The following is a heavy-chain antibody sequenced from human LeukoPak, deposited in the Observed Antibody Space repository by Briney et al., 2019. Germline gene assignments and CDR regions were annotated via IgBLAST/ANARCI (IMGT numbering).Heavy chain of an antibody. CDR1: GYTFTSYY. Sequence: ASVKVSCKASGYTFTSYYMHWVRQAPGQGLEWMGIINPSGGSTSYAQKFQGRVTMTRDTSTSTVYMELSSLRSEDTAVYYCARDLSDLYYYYYGMDVWGQGTTVTVSS. V-gene: IGHV1-46*01. CDR2: INPSGGST. CDR3: ARDLSDLYYYYYGMDV. J-gene: IGHJ6*02. D-gene: IGHD2/OR15-2a*01.